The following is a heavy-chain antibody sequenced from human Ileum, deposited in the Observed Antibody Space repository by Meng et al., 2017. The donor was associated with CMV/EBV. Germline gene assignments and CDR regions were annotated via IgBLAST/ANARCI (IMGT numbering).Heavy chain of an antibody. J-gene: IGHJ3*02. CDR3: ASDRQAWIPREAFDI. CDR2: INPNSGGT. CDR1: GYTFTGYY. D-gene: IGHD5-18*01. Sequence: ASVKVSCKASGYTFTGYYMHWVRQAPGQGLEWMGWINPNSGGTNYAQNLQGRVTMTTDTSTSTAYMELRGLRSDDTAVYYCASDRQAWIPREAFDIWGQGTMVTVSS. V-gene: IGHV1-2*02.